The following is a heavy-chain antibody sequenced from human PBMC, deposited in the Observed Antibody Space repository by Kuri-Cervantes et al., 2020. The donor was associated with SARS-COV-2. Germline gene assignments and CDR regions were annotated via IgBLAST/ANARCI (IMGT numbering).Heavy chain of an antibody. CDR1: GGSLITYY. CDR2: ISSSGSTI. V-gene: IGHV3-11*01. CDR3: ARDRKFLEWRGDFDY. D-gene: IGHD3-3*01. Sequence: LSLTCTVSGGSLITYYWSWIRQAPGKGLEWVSYISSSGSTIYYADSVKGRFTISRDNAKNLLYLQMNSLRAEDTALYYCARDRKFLEWRGDFDYWGQGTLVTVSS. J-gene: IGHJ4*02.